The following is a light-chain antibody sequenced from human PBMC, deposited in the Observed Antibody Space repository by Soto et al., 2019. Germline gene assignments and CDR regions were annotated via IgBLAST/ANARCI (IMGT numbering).Light chain of an antibody. Sequence: EIVLTQSPATLSLSPGERATLSCRASQSVSNSLAWYHQKPGPAPTLLIYDASNRATGIPARFSVSGSGTDFTLTISSLDPEDFAVYYCQQRGNWPPWTFGQGTKLDIK. CDR3: QQRGNWPPWT. J-gene: IGKJ2*02. CDR2: DAS. CDR1: QSVSNS. V-gene: IGKV3-11*01.